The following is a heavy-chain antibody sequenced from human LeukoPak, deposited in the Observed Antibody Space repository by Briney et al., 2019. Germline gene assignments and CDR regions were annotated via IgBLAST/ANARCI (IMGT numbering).Heavy chain of an antibody. CDR3: ARERNPYYDFWSGYYTPDYGMDV. V-gene: IGHV6-1*01. CDR1: GDSVSSNSAA. Sequence: SQTLSLTCAISGDSVSSNSAAWNWIRQSPSRGLEWLGRTYYRSKWYNDHAVSVKSRITINPDTSKNQFSLQLNSVTPEDTAVYYCARERNPYYDFWSGYYTPDYGMDVWGQGTTVTVSS. J-gene: IGHJ6*02. CDR2: TYYRSKWYN. D-gene: IGHD3-3*01.